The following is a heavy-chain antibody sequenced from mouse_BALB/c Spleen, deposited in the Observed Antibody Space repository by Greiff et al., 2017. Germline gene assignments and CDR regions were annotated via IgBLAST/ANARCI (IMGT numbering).Heavy chain of an antibody. V-gene: IGHV14-3*02. CDR2: IDPANGNT. CDR1: GFNIKDTY. J-gene: IGHJ3*01. D-gene: IGHD2-10*01. Sequence: EVQLQQSGAELVKPGASVKLSCTASGFNIKDTYMHWVKQRPEQGLEWIGRIDPANGNTKYDPKFQGKATITADTSSNTAYLQLSSLTSEDTAVYYCAREGAYYGNYGAYWGQGTLVTVSA. CDR3: AREGAYYGNYGAY.